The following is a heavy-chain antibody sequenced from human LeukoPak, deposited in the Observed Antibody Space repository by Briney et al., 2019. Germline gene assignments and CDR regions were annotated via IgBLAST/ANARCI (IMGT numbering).Heavy chain of an antibody. V-gene: IGHV3-9*01. CDR2: ISWNSGSI. D-gene: IGHD3-10*01. Sequence: GGSLRLSCAASGFTFDDYAMHWVRQAPGKGLEWVSGISWNSGSIGYADSVKGRFTISRDNAMNRLYLQMNSLRAEDTAVYYCAREKGGDGSGTFDYWGQGTLVTVSS. CDR3: AREKGGDGSGTFDY. J-gene: IGHJ4*02. CDR1: GFTFDDYA.